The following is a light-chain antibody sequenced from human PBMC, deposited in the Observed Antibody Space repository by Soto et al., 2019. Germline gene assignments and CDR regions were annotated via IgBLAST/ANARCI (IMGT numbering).Light chain of an antibody. CDR1: QTVNSDY. CDR2: GAS. J-gene: IGKJ4*01. CDR3: QQYGSSPLT. Sequence: EIVLTQSPGTLSLSPGETATLSCRASQTVNSDYLAWFQQRPGQAPRLLIYGASSRATGIPDRFSGSGSGTDFTLTISRLEAEDFAVYYCQQYGSSPLTFGGGTKVDIK. V-gene: IGKV3-20*01.